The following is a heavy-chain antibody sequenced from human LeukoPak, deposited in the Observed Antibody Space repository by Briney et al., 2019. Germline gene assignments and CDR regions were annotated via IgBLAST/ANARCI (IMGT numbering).Heavy chain of an antibody. V-gene: IGHV3-53*01. J-gene: IGHJ5*02. D-gene: IGHD2-15*01. CDR1: RFTVRNNH. CDR2: IYSGGGA. CDR3: ARNSSDLGA. Sequence: PGGSLILSCAAPRFTVRNNHMSSVRRTAGKGLEWVSLIYSGGGAYYADSVKGRFTISRDNSKNTLYLQMNSLRADGPAVQYWARNSSDLGAWGQGTLVTVSS.